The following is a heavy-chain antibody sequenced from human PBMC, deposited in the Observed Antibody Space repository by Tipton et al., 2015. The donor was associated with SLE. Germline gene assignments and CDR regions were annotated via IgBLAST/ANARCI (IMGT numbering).Heavy chain of an antibody. D-gene: IGHD3-3*01. CDR2: ISSSSSYI. V-gene: IGHV3-21*01. J-gene: IGHJ4*02. Sequence: SLRLSCAASGFTFSSYAMSWVRQAPGKGLEWVSSISSSSSYIYYADSVKGRFTISRDNAKNSLYLQMNSPRAEDTAVYYCARDPSDYDFWSGSHYFDYWGQGTLVTVSS. CDR3: ARDPSDYDFWSGSHYFDY. CDR1: GFTFSSYA.